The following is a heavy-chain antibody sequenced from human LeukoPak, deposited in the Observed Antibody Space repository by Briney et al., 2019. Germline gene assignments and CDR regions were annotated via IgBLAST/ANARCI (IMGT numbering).Heavy chain of an antibody. Sequence: GGSLRLSCVASGFIFTDYAMNWVRQAPGKGLEWVSSISSSSSYIYYADSVKGRFTISRDNAKNSLYLQMNSLRAEDTAVYYCARDSRLGATSDYWGQGTLVTVSS. CDR1: GFIFTDYA. CDR3: ARDSRLGATSDY. J-gene: IGHJ4*02. D-gene: IGHD5-12*01. V-gene: IGHV3-21*01. CDR2: ISSSSSYI.